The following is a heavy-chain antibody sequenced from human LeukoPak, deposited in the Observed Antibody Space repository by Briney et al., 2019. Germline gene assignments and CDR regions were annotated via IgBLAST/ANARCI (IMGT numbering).Heavy chain of an antibody. CDR1: GGSISSYY. Sequence: SETLSLTCTVSGGSISSYYWSWIRQPPGKGLEWIGYIYYSGSTNYNPSLKSRVTISVDTSKNQFSLKLSSVTAADTAVCYCARLRGYSYGQDWGQGTLVTVSS. V-gene: IGHV4-59*08. CDR3: ARLRGYSYGQD. D-gene: IGHD5-18*01. J-gene: IGHJ4*02. CDR2: IYYSGST.